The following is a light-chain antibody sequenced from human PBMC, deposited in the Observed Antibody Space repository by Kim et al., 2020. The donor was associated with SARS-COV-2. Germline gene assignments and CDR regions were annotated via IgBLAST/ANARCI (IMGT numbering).Light chain of an antibody. V-gene: IGLV1-40*01. J-gene: IGLJ2*01. CDR1: SSNIGAGYA. CDR2: GNS. CDR3: QSYDSSLSSSDVV. Sequence: QLVLTQPPSVSGAPGQRVTISCTGSSSNIGAGYAVHWYQQLPGTAPKLLIYGNSNRPSGVPDRFSGSKSGTSASLAIIGLQAEDEADYYCQSYDSSLSSSDVVFGGGTQLTVL.